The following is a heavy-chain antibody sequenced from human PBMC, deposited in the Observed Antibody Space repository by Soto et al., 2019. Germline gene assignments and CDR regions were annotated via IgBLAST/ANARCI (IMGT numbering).Heavy chain of an antibody. V-gene: IGHV3-23*01. CDR3: AKEAGGPAATMVDY. J-gene: IGHJ4*02. CDR2: ISGSGGST. CDR1: GFTFSSYG. D-gene: IGHD2-2*01. Sequence: HPGGSLRLSCESSGFTFSSYGMHWVRQAPGKGLEWVSAISGSGGSTYYADSVKGRFTISRDNSKNTLYLQMNSLRAEDTAVYYCAKEAGGPAATMVDYWGQGTLVTVSS.